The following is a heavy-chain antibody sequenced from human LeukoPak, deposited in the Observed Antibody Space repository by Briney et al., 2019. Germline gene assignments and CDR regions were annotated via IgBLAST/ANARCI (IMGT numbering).Heavy chain of an antibody. Sequence: SETLSLTCTVSGGSISSSSYYWGWIRQPPGKGLEWIGSIYYSGSTYYNPSLKSRVTISVDTSKNQFSLKLSPVTAADTAVYYCARAAIPDCSGGSCYPHDAFDIWGQGTMVTVSS. CDR1: GGSISSSSYY. CDR3: ARAAIPDCSGGSCYPHDAFDI. J-gene: IGHJ3*02. V-gene: IGHV4-39*01. D-gene: IGHD2-15*01. CDR2: IYYSGST.